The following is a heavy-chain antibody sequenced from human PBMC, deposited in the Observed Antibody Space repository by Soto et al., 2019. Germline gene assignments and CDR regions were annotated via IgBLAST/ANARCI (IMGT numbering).Heavy chain of an antibody. D-gene: IGHD3-3*02. Sequence: SETLSLTCTVSGGSISSGDYYWSWIRQPPGKGLEWIGYIYYSRSTYYNPSLKSRVTISVDTSKNQFSLKLSSVTAADTAVYYCARGGAFVYWFDPWGQGTLVTVSS. J-gene: IGHJ5*02. CDR2: IYYSRST. CDR3: ARGGAFVYWFDP. CDR1: GGSISSGDYY. V-gene: IGHV4-30-4*01.